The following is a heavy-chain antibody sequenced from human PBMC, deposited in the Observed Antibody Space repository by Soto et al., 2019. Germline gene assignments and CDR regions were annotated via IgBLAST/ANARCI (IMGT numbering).Heavy chain of an antibody. CDR2: IRSKAYGETT. CDR1: GFTFGDYA. Sequence: SLRLSCTTSGFTFGDYAMSWFRQAPGKGLEWVGFIRSKAYGETTEYAASVKGRFTISRDDSKSIAYLQMNSLKTEDTAVYYCTRSGTSPAAGDYWGQGTLVTVSS. D-gene: IGHD1-1*01. J-gene: IGHJ4*02. V-gene: IGHV3-49*03. CDR3: TRSGTSPAAGDY.